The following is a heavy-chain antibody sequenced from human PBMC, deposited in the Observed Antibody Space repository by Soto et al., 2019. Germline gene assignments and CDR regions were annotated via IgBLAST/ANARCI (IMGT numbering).Heavy chain of an antibody. CDR3: ARDREDGSGTKYNWFDS. J-gene: IGHJ5*01. D-gene: IGHD3-10*01. CDR1: GGTFGNYG. V-gene: IGHV1-69*13. Sequence: SVKVSCKASGGTFGNYGISWLRQAPGQGLEWMGGTIPIFDTPRYAQKFRDRVTITADATSTAYMELTSLTSEDTATYYCARDREDGSGTKYNWFDSWGPGTPVTVSS. CDR2: TIPIFDTP.